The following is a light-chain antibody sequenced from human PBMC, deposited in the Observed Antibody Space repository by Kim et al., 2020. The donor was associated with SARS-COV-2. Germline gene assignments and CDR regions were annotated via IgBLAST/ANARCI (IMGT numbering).Light chain of an antibody. CDR3: QSYDRVLNAVL. Sequence: QSVLTQPPSVSGAPGQRVTISCTGSTSNIGATYDVHWYHQIPGTAPRLLIYGNNNRPSGVPDRFSGSRSGTSASLAITGLQAEDEGHYYCQSYDRVLNAVLFGGGTQLTVL. J-gene: IGLJ2*01. CDR1: TSNIGATYD. CDR2: GNN. V-gene: IGLV1-40*01.